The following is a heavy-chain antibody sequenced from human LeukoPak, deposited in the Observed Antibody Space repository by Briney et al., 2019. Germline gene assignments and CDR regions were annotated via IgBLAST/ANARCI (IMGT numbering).Heavy chain of an antibody. Sequence: TGGSLRLSCAASGFTFSSYWMSWVRQAPGKGLEWVANIKQDGSEKYYVDSVKGRFTISRDNAKNSLYLQMNSLRAEDTAVYYCARRYVGATVNFDYWGQGTLVTVSS. CDR1: GFTFSSYW. CDR3: ARRYVGATVNFDY. V-gene: IGHV3-7*01. D-gene: IGHD1-26*01. J-gene: IGHJ4*02. CDR2: IKQDGSEK.